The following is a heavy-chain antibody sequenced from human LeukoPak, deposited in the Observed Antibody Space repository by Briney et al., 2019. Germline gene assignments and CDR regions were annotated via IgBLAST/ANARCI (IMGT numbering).Heavy chain of an antibody. CDR1: GGTFSSYA. Sequence: SVKVSCKASGGTFSSYAISWVRQAPGQGLEWMGGIIPIFGTANYAQKFQGRVTITADESASTAYMELSSLRSEDTAVYYCARDRIVGATNAFDIWGQGTMVTVSS. CDR3: ARDRIVGATNAFDI. CDR2: IIPIFGTA. D-gene: IGHD1-26*01. V-gene: IGHV1-69*13. J-gene: IGHJ3*02.